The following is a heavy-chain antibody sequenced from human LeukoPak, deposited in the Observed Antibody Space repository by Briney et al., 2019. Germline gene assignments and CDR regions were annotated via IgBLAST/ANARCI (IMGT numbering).Heavy chain of an antibody. CDR1: GGSFSGYY. D-gene: IGHD3-9*01. V-gene: IGHV4-34*01. CDR2: INHSGST. CDR3: ARGPVARRVYDILTGYGPERKNDAFDI. J-gene: IGHJ3*02. Sequence: SETLSLTCAVYGGSFSGYYWSWIRQPPGKGLEWIGEINHSGSTNYNPPLKSRVTISVDTSKNQFSLKLSSVTAADTAVYYCARGPVARRVYDILTGYGPERKNDAFDIWGQGTMVTVSS.